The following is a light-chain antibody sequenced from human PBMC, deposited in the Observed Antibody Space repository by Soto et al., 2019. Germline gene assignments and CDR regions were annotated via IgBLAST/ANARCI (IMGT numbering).Light chain of an antibody. J-gene: IGLJ2*01. CDR1: ISDVGGYNH. V-gene: IGLV2-8*01. CDR3: SSYAGPNTVI. CDR2: EVT. Sequence: QSALTQPPSASGSPGQSVTISCAGSISDVGGYNHVSWYQQHPGKAPKLLIYEVTKRPSGVPARFSGSKSGNTASLTVSGLQGDDEADYYCSSYAGPNTVIFGGGTKVTVL.